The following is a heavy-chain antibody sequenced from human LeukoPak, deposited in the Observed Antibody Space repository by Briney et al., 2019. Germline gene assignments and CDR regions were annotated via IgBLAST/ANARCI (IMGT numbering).Heavy chain of an antibody. CDR1: GYTFTSYG. D-gene: IGHD4-17*01. Sequence: ASVKVSCKAAGYTFTSYGISWVRQAPGQGLEWMGGISAYNGNTNYAQKLQGRVTMTTDTSTSTAYMELRSLRSDDTAVYYCARVIYGDYYFDYWGQGTLVTVSS. CDR3: ARVIYGDYYFDY. J-gene: IGHJ4*02. CDR2: ISAYNGNT. V-gene: IGHV1-18*01.